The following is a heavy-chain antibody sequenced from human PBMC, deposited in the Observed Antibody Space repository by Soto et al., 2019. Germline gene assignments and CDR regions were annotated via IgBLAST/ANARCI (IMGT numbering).Heavy chain of an antibody. CDR3: ARGPRNWGVDY. CDR1: GYTFTSYD. D-gene: IGHD7-27*01. CDR2: MNPNSGNT. V-gene: IGHV1-8*01. Sequence: QVQLVQSGAEGKKPGASVQVSCKAAGYTFTSYDINWVRQATGQDFEWMGWMNPNSGNTAYAQKFQGRVTRTRDTAKSSSFMELSSLTSEDTAGYYSARGPRNWGVDYCGKVTLVIFSS. J-gene: IGHJ4*02.